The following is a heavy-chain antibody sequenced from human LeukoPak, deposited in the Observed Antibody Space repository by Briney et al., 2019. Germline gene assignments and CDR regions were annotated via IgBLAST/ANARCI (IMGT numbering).Heavy chain of an antibody. J-gene: IGHJ4*02. CDR2: IIAYNGKT. D-gene: IGHD2-15*01. V-gene: IGHV1-18*01. Sequence: ASLKDSCKASPDTFTRYGITGVRQAPGQRLGWRAWIIAYNGKTNYAQKLQGRVTMTPDTSPRTPYMGLRSLRTDETGLYYSVRDIREYCSGGSCYLAQQWGQGTLVTVSS. CDR1: PDTFTRYG. CDR3: VRDIREYCSGGSCYLAQQ.